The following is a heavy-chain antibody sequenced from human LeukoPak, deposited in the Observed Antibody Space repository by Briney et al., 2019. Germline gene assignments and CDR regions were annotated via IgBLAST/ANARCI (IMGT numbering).Heavy chain of an antibody. D-gene: IGHD3-3*01. V-gene: IGHV1-24*01. CDR2: FDPEDGET. J-gene: IGHJ4*02. Sequence: GASVKVSCKVSGYTLTELSMHWVRQAPGKGLEWMVGFDPEDGETIYAQKFQGRVTMTEDTSTDTAYMELSSLRSEDTAVYYCATVPRFLEWLSYFDYWGQGTLVTVSS. CDR3: ATVPRFLEWLSYFDY. CDR1: GYTLTELS.